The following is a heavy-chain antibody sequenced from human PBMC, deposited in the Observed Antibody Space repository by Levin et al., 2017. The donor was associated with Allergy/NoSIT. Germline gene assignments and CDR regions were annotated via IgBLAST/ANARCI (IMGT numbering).Heavy chain of an antibody. J-gene: IGHJ4*02. CDR2: ISYDGSNK. D-gene: IGHD3-16*02. Sequence: GGSLRLSCAASGFTFSSYAMHWVRQAPGKGLEWVAVISYDGSNKYYADSVKGRFTISRDNSKNTLYLQMNSLRAEDTAVYYCARPRDMITFGGVIVNWGQGTLVTVSS. V-gene: IGHV3-30*04. CDR3: ARPRDMITFGGVIVN. CDR1: GFTFSSYA.